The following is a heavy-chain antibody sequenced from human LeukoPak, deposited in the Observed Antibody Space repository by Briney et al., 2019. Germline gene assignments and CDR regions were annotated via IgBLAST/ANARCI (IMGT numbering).Heavy chain of an antibody. CDR2: IYSDGRT. J-gene: IGHJ5*02. D-gene: IGHD1-14*01. CDR1: GFTFNDAW. Sequence: GGSLRLSCVASGFTFNDAWMSWVRQAPGKGLEWVSVIYSDGRTYYADSVKDRFTISRDNSKNTLFLQMNSLRDDDTAVYYCARGEPFDPWGQGTLVTVSS. V-gene: IGHV3-66*01. CDR3: ARGEPFDP.